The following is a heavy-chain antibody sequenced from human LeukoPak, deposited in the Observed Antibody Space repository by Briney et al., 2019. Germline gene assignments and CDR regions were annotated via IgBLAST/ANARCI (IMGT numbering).Heavy chain of an antibody. J-gene: IGHJ4*02. V-gene: IGHV4-34*01. D-gene: IGHD2-2*01. CDR2: VNHSGST. Sequence: SETLSLTCAVYSGSFSGYYWSWIRQPPGKGLEWIGEVNHSGSTNYSPSLKSRVTMSVDTSKIQFSLNLSSVTAADTAVYYCARVVWDGVIVAVQPAATPGSIDYWGQGTLVTVSS. CDR1: SGSFSGYY. CDR3: ARVVWDGVIVAVQPAATPGSIDY.